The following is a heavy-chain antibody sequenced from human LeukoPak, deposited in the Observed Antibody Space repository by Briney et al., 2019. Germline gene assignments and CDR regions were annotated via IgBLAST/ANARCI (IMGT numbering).Heavy chain of an antibody. CDR2: IYYSGNI. Sequence: SETLSLTCTVSGDSMKSYYWTWIRQTPGKGLEWIGHIYYSGNINYNPSLKSRLTISLDTSKSQFSLKLSSVTAADTAVYYCARDGYSYVNYFDYWGQGTLVTVSS. J-gene: IGHJ4*02. V-gene: IGHV4-59*01. D-gene: IGHD5-18*01. CDR1: GDSMKSYY. CDR3: ARDGYSYVNYFDY.